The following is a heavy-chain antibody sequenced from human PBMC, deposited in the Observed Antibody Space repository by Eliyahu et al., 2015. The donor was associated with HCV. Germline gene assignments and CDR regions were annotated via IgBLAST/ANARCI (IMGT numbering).Heavy chain of an antibody. Sequence: QVQLQESGPGLVKPSETLSLTCTVPGGSISSYHWSWIRQPPGKGLEWIGYIYYSGSTNYNPSLKSRVTISVDTSKNQFSLKLSSVTAADTAVYYCARLGPYSSGWYYFDYWGQGTLVTVSS. J-gene: IGHJ4*02. D-gene: IGHD6-19*01. CDR2: IYYSGST. V-gene: IGHV4-59*08. CDR3: ARLGPYSSGWYYFDY. CDR1: GGSISSYH.